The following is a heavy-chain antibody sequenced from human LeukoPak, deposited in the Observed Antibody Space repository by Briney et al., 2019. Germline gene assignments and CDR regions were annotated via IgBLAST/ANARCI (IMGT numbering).Heavy chain of an antibody. V-gene: IGHV1-24*01. D-gene: IGHD6-19*01. J-gene: IGHJ4*02. CDR2: FDPEDGET. CDR3: ATFERGSGWYNFDY. CDR1: GYTLTELS. Sequence: ASVKVSCKVSGYTLTELSMHWVRQAPGKALEWMGGFDPEDGETIYAQKFQGRVTMTEDTSTDTAYMELSSLRSEDTAVYYCATFERGSGWYNFDYWGQGTLVTVSS.